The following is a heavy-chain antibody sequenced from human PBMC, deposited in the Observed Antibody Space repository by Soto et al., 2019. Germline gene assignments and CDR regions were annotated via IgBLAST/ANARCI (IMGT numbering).Heavy chain of an antibody. CDR1: GFTFSSYA. D-gene: IGHD6-19*01. J-gene: IGHJ5*02. CDR2: ISYDGSNK. Sequence: GGSLRLSCAASGFTFSSYAMHWVRQAPGKGLEWVAVISYDGSNKYYADSVKGRFTISRDNSKNTLYLQMNSLRAEDTAVYYCARDPALRTTVAGGGHLFDPWGQGTLVTVSS. V-gene: IGHV3-30-3*01. CDR3: ARDPALRTTVAGGGHLFDP.